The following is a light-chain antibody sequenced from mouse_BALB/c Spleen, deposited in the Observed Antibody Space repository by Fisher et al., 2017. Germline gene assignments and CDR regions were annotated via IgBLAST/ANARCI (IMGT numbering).Light chain of an antibody. CDR2: RAS. CDR3: QQSNEDPYT. J-gene: IGKJ2*01. V-gene: IGKV3-4*01. Sequence: DIVITQSPAIMSASPGEKVTMTCSASSSVNYMHWYQQKPGQPPKLLIYRASNLESGIPARFSGSGSGTDFTLNIHPVEEEDAATYYCQQSNEDPYTFGGGTKLEIK. CDR1: SSVNY.